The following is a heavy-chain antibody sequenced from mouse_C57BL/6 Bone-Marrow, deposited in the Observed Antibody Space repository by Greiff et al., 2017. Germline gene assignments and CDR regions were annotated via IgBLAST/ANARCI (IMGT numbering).Heavy chain of an antibody. Sequence: VQLQQSGPELVKPGASVKISCKASGYTFTDYYMNWVKQSHGQSLEWIGDINPNNGGTSYNQKFKGKATLTVDKSSSTAYMELRSLTSEDSAVYYCARTPYWGQGTLVTVSA. CDR1: GYTFTDYY. CDR3: ARTPY. CDR2: INPNNGGT. V-gene: IGHV1-26*01. J-gene: IGHJ3*01.